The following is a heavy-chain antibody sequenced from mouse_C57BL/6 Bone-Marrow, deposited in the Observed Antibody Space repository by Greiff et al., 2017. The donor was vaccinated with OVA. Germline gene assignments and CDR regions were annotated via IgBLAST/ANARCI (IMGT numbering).Heavy chain of an antibody. CDR3: TTRGIAY. V-gene: IGHV14-4*01. CDR1: GFNIKDDY. CDR2: IDPENGDT. J-gene: IGHJ3*01. Sequence: EVQLQQSGAELVRPGASVKLSCTASGFNIKDDYMHWVKQRPEQGLEWIGWIDPENGDTAYASKFQGKATITADTSSNTAYLQRSSLTSEDTAVYYCTTRGIAYWGQGTLVTVSA.